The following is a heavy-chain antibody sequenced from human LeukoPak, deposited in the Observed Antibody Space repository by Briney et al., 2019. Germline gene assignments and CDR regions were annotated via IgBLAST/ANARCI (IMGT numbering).Heavy chain of an antibody. Sequence: GGSLRLSCALSGFKYNWMQWVRQAPGKGLEWISHIDDGGIDKKYADSVKGRFTMSRDNARDTVYLQMNSLRVEDTAIYYCVRDYFGQLFWGRGTPVTVSS. CDR3: VRDYFGQLF. CDR1: GFKYNW. D-gene: IGHD3-10*01. V-gene: IGHV3-74*03. CDR2: IDDGGIDK. J-gene: IGHJ4*02.